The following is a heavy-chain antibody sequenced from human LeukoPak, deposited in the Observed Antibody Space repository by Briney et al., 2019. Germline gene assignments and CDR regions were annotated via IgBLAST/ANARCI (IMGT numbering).Heavy chain of an antibody. CDR1: GFTFDDYG. J-gene: IGHJ2*01. Sequence: GGSLRLSCAASGFTFDDYGMSWVRQAPGKGLEWVSVIYSGGSTYYADSVKGRFTISRDNSKNTLYLQMNSLRAEDTAVYYCATEINGYFDLWGRGTLVTVSS. CDR3: ATEINGYFDL. CDR2: IYSGGST. V-gene: IGHV3-53*01.